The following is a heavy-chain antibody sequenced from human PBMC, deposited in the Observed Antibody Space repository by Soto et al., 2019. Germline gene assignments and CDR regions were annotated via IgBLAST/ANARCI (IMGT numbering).Heavy chain of an antibody. CDR1: GFTFSSYA. D-gene: IGHD5-18*01. CDR3: AKDRSRGYSYGDGNFDY. Sequence: EVFLLESGGGLVQPGGSLRLSCAASGFTFSSYAMAWVRQAPGKGLYWVSGISDSGAQTHYADSAKGRFAISRDNSKNTLYLQMNSLRAEDTAVYYCAKDRSRGYSYGDGNFDYWGQGTLVTVSS. CDR2: ISDSGAQT. J-gene: IGHJ4*02. V-gene: IGHV3-23*01.